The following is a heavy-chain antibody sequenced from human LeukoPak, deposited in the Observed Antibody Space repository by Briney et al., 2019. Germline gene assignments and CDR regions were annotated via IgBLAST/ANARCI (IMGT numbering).Heavy chain of an antibody. V-gene: IGHV3-30*03. Sequence: PGGFLRLSCAASGFTFSSYGMHWVRQAPGKGLEWVAVISYVGSNKYYADSVKGRFTISRDNSKNTLYLQMNSLRAEDTAVYYCARGVSSGWYAGVSFDYWGQGTLVTVSS. D-gene: IGHD6-19*01. CDR1: GFTFSSYG. J-gene: IGHJ4*02. CDR2: ISYVGSNK. CDR3: ARGVSSGWYAGVSFDY.